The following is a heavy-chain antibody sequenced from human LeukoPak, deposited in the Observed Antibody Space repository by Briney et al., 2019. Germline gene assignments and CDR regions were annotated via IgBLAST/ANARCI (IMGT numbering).Heavy chain of an antibody. Sequence: SETLSLTCAVYGGSFSGYYWSWIRQPLGKGLEWIGEINHSGSTYYNPSLKSRVTISVDTSKNQFSLQLNSVTPEDTAVYYCARDGRFSSASDFDSWGQGTLVTVSS. CDR2: INHSGST. D-gene: IGHD2-15*01. CDR3: ARDGRFSSASDFDS. V-gene: IGHV4-34*01. CDR1: GGSFSGYY. J-gene: IGHJ4*02.